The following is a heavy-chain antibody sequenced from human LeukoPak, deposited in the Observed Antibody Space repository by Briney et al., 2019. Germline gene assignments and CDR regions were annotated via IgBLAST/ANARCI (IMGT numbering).Heavy chain of an antibody. Sequence: PGGSLRLSCAASGFTFSSYSMNWVRQAPGKGLEWVALISYDGSNKEYSDSVKGRFTISRDNPKNTMYLQMNSLRPEDAAMYYCVRERDGVNSAENFYHWDQGTLVTVFS. CDR2: ISYDGSNK. J-gene: IGHJ1*01. D-gene: IGHD4-23*01. CDR1: GFTFSSYS. V-gene: IGHV3-30*03. CDR3: VRERDGVNSAENFYH.